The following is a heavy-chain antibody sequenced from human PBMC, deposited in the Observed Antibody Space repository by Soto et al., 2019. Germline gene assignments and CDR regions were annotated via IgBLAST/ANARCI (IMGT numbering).Heavy chain of an antibody. V-gene: IGHV1-69*13. CDR2: IIPIFGTA. Sequence: SVKVSCKASGGTFSSYAISWVRQAPGQGLERMGGIIPIFGTANYAQKFQGRVTITADESTSTAYMELSSLRSEDTAAYYCARDTSWKDLVWWFDPWGQGTLVTVSS. CDR1: GGTFSSYA. D-gene: IGHD1-1*01. CDR3: ARDTSWKDLVWWFDP. J-gene: IGHJ5*02.